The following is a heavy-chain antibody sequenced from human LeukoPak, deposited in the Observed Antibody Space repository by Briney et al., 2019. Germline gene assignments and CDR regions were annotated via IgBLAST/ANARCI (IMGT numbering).Heavy chain of an antibody. V-gene: IGHV1-3*01. CDR3: AKEGFDS. J-gene: IGHJ4*02. Sequence: GASVKVSCKASGYSFTSYSVHWVRQAPGQRLEWMGWINGGNGDTKYALKFQGRVTITRDTSASTSYMELSSLRSEDTAVYYCAKEGFDSWGQGTLVTVSS. CDR1: GYSFTSYS. CDR2: INGGNGDT.